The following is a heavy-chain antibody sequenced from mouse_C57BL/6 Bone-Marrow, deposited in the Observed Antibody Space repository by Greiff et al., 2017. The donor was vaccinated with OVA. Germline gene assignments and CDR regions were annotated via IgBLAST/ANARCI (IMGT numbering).Heavy chain of an antibody. D-gene: IGHD2-4*01. Sequence: EVMLVESGGGLVKPGGSLKLSCAASGFTFSSYAMSWVRQTPEKRLEWVATISDGGSYTYYPDNVKGRFTISRDNAKNNLYLQMSHLKSEDTAMYYCARIYYDYFAWFAYWGQGTLVTVSA. CDR3: ARIYYDYFAWFAY. CDR2: ISDGGSYT. J-gene: IGHJ3*01. CDR1: GFTFSSYA. V-gene: IGHV5-4*03.